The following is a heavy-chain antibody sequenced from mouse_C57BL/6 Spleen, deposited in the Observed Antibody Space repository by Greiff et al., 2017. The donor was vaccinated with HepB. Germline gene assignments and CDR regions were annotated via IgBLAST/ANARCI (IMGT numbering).Heavy chain of an antibody. V-gene: IGHV1-82*01. J-gene: IGHJ4*01. CDR1: GYAFSSSW. Sequence: QVQLKQSGPELVKPGASVKISCKASGYAFSSSWMNWVKQRPGKGLEWIGRIYPGDGDTNYNGKFKGKATLTADKSSSTAYMQLSSLTSEDSAVYFCARLDDYDVDYYAMDYWGQGTSVTVSS. CDR2: IYPGDGDT. CDR3: ARLDDYDVDYYAMDY. D-gene: IGHD2-4*01.